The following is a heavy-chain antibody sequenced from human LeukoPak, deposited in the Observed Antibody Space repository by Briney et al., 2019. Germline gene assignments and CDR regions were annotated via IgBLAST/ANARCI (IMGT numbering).Heavy chain of an antibody. CDR1: GFTFSRYW. J-gene: IGHJ5*02. CDR3: ARVLSGSWDWFDP. V-gene: IGHV3-74*01. CDR2: INPDGSTT. D-gene: IGHD3-22*01. Sequence: PGGSLRLSCAASGFTFSRYWIHWVRQIPGKGLEWVSRINPDGSTTTYADSVKGRFTIPRDNAENTVYLQMHSLRAEDTAVYYCARVLSGSWDWFDPWGQGTLVTVSS.